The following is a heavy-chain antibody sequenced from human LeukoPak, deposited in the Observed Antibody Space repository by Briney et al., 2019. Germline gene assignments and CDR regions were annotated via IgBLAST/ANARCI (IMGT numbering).Heavy chain of an antibody. CDR3: ARRRVVVTAPPRYNWFDP. CDR1: GYSFTSYD. CDR2: MNPNSGNT. Sequence: ASVKVSCKASGYSFTSYDINWVRQATGQGLEWMGWMNPNSGNTGYAQKFQGRVTMTRNTSISTAYMELSSLRSEDTAVYYSARRRVVVTAPPRYNWFDPWGQGTLVTVSS. D-gene: IGHD2-21*02. V-gene: IGHV1-8*01. J-gene: IGHJ5*02.